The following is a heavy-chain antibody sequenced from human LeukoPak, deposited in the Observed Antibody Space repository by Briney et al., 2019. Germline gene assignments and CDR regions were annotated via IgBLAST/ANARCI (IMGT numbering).Heavy chain of an antibody. CDR3: ARGTYNWNYDWFDP. D-gene: IGHD1-7*01. J-gene: IGHJ5*02. CDR2: IYYSGST. CDR1: GGSISSYY. V-gene: IGHV4-59*01. Sequence: SETLSLTCTVSGGSISSYYWSWIRQPPGKGLEWIGYIYYSGSTNYNPSLKSRVTISVDTSKNQFSLKLSSVTAADTAVYYCARGTYNWNYDWFDPWGQGTLVTVSS.